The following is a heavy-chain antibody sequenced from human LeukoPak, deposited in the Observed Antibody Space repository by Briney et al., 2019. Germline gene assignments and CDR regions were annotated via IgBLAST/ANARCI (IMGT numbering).Heavy chain of an antibody. D-gene: IGHD3-22*01. J-gene: IGHJ3*02. Sequence: GASVKVACKAYGYNFTGYYMHWVRQAPGQGLEWMGWINANSGDTNYAQKFQGRVTMTRDTSISTAYMELSSLRSEDTAVYYCVRDYYDDAFDIWGQGTMVTVS. CDR1: GYNFTGYY. CDR3: VRDYYDDAFDI. CDR2: INANSGDT. V-gene: IGHV1-2*02.